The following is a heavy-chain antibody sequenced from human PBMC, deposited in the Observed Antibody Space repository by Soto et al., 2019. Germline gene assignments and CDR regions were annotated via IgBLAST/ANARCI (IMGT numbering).Heavy chain of an antibody. Sequence: EVQLLESGGGLVQPGGSLRLSCAASGFTFSTYAMNWVRQAPGKGLEWVSGIGGSGDSTYYADSVKGRFTVSKDKSKNTLYLQMNSLRAEATAVFYCAKGRSSGWSLYSWGQGTLVIVSS. CDR1: GFTFSTYA. D-gene: IGHD6-19*01. CDR2: IGGSGDST. CDR3: AKGRSSGWSLYS. V-gene: IGHV3-23*01. J-gene: IGHJ4*02.